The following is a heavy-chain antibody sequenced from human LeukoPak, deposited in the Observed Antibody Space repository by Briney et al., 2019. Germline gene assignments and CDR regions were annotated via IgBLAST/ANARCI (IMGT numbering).Heavy chain of an antibody. Sequence: SETLSLTCTVSGGSISTYYWNWIRQPPGKGLEWLGYIYYTGSTNYNPSLKSRVTISVETSKNQFSLQLSSVTAADTAVYYCARFCRGYDFSGFDYWGQGTLVTVSS. CDR2: IYYTGST. D-gene: IGHD5-12*01. CDR1: GGSISTYY. CDR3: ARFCRGYDFSGFDY. J-gene: IGHJ4*02. V-gene: IGHV4-59*08.